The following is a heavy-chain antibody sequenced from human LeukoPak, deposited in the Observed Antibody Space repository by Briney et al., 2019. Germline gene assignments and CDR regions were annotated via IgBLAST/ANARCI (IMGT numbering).Heavy chain of an antibody. J-gene: IGHJ6*02. D-gene: IGHD2-2*01. CDR1: GGTFSSYA. V-gene: IGHV1-69*04. Sequence: SVKVSCKASGGTFSSYAISWVRQAPGQGLEWVGRIIPILGIANYAQKFQGRVTITADKSTSTAYMELSSLRSEDTAVYYCARDRRVPAALYYYYGMDVWGQGTTVTVSS. CDR3: ARDRRVPAALYYYYGMDV. CDR2: IIPILGIA.